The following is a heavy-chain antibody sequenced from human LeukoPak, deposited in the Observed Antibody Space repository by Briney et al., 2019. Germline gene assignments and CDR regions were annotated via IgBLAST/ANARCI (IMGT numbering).Heavy chain of an antibody. J-gene: IGHJ4*02. Sequence: SQTLSLTCTVSGGSISSGDYYWSWIRQSPGKGLEWIGYIYYSGSTYYNPSLKSRVTISVDTSKNQFSLKLSSVTAADTAVYYCARSGARRERKLICDWCPFFDYWGQGTLVTVSS. CDR2: IYYSGST. CDR1: GGSISSGDYY. CDR3: ARSGARRERKLICDWCPFFDY. V-gene: IGHV4-30-4*01. D-gene: IGHD2-15*01.